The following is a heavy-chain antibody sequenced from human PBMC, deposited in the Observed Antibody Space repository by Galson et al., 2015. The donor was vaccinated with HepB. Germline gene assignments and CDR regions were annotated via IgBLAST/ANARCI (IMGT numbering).Heavy chain of an antibody. CDR3: ARGGTSVVGGTPNWFDP. CDR2: IIPIFGTA. Sequence: SVKVSCKASGGTFSRYGISWVRQAPGQGLEWMGGIIPIFGTANYAQKFQGGVTITADESTSTAYMELSSLRSEDTAVYYCARGGTSVVGGTPNWFDPWGQGTLVTVSS. J-gene: IGHJ5*02. CDR1: GGTFSRYG. V-gene: IGHV1-69*13. D-gene: IGHD2-15*01.